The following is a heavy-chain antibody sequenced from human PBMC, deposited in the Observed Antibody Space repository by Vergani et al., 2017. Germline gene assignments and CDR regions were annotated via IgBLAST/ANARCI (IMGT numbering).Heavy chain of an antibody. CDR2: IKSDGSIT. Sequence: DVHLAESGGGFFQPGGSLRLSCSASGFSFNSYWMHWVRQVPGKGLLWVSRIKSDGSITAYADSVKGRFTISRDNAQNTLYLQMNSLRVEDPGVYYCARDAVGDRAYYYYGMDVWGQGTTVTVSS. J-gene: IGHJ6*02. CDR1: GFSFNSYW. CDR3: ARDAVGDRAYYYYGMDV. D-gene: IGHD1-26*01. V-gene: IGHV3-74*03.